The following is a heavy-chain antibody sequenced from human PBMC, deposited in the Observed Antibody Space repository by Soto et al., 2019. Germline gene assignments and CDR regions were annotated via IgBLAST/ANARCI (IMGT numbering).Heavy chain of an antibody. J-gene: IGHJ5*02. Sequence: QVQLVQSGAEVKKPGSSVKVSCKASGGTFSSYTISWVRQAPGQGLEWMGRIIPILGIANYAQKFQGRVTITADKSTSTAYMELSSLRSEDTAVYYCAEGSNPDRAADPWGQGPWSPSPQ. CDR2: IIPILGIA. CDR1: GGTFSSYT. V-gene: IGHV1-69*02. D-gene: IGHD1-26*01. CDR3: AEGSNPDRAADP.